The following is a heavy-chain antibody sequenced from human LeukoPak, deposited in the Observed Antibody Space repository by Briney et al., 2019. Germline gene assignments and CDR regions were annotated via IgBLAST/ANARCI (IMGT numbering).Heavy chain of an antibody. CDR2: INSDGSST. CDR3: PRDQWFGELPYYGMDV. Sequence: GGSLRLSCAAAGFTFSSYWMHGVRQAPGKGLVWVSRINSDGSSTSYADSVKGRFTISRDNAKNTLYLQMNSLRAEDTAVYYCPRDQWFGELPYYGMDVWGQGTTVTVSS. V-gene: IGHV3-74*01. CDR1: GFTFSSYW. J-gene: IGHJ6*02. D-gene: IGHD3-10*01.